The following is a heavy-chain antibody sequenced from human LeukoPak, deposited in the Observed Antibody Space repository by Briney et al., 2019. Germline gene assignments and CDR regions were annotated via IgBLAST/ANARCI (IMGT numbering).Heavy chain of an antibody. CDR2: ISSSSSTI. CDR3: ARVEMAAAGTSFDY. CDR1: GFTFSSYS. D-gene: IGHD6-13*01. V-gene: IGHV3-48*01. J-gene: IGHJ4*02. Sequence: HPGGSLRLSCAASGFTFSSYSMNWVRQAPGKGLEWVSYISSSSSTIYYADSVKGRFTISRDNAKNSLYLQMSCLRADDTAVYYCARVEMAAAGTSFDYWGQGTLVTVSS.